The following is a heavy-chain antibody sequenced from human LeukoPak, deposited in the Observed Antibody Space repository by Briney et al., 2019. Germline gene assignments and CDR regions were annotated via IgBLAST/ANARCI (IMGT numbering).Heavy chain of an antibody. CDR1: GFTFSTYW. D-gene: IGHD3-10*01. CDR2: INHDGSST. Sequence: GGSLRLSCAASGFTFSTYWMHWVRQAPGKGLVWVSRINHDGSSTSYADSVEGRFTISRDNAKNTLYLQMNSLRAEDTAVYYCAKDPSDLGGSGSNNYFDCWGQGTLVTVSS. CDR3: AKDPSDLGGSGSNNYFDC. V-gene: IGHV3-74*01. J-gene: IGHJ4*02.